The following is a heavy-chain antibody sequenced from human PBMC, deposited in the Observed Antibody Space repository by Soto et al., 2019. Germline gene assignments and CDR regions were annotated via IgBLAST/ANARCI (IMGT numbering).Heavy chain of an antibody. V-gene: IGHV1-3*01. J-gene: IGHJ6*02. CDR3: ARDAAGVKQLVAYYGMDV. Sequence: ASVQVSCTASGYPFTSYAMHWVRQAPGQRLEWMGWINAGNGNTKYSQKFQGRVTITRDTSASTAYMELSSLRSEDTAVEYCARDAAGVKQLVAYYGMDVWG. D-gene: IGHD6-6*01. CDR1: GYPFTSYA. CDR2: INAGNGNT.